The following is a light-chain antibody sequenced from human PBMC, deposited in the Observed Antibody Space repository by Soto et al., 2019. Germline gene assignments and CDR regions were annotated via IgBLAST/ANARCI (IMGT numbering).Light chain of an antibody. Sequence: QSVLTQPPSVSGAPGQRVTISCTGSSSNIGAGYDVHWYQQLPGTAPKLLIYGNSNRPSGVPDRFSGSKSGTSASLAITGLQAEDEADYYCQSYDSSLRAFYVFGTGTKVTV. V-gene: IGLV1-40*01. CDR2: GNS. J-gene: IGLJ1*01. CDR1: SSNIGAGYD. CDR3: QSYDSSLRAFYV.